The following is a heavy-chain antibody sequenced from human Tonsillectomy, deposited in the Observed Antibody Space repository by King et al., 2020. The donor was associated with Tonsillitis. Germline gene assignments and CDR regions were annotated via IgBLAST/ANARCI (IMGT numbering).Heavy chain of an antibody. CDR2: IDPSDSYT. J-gene: IGHJ4*02. CDR3: ARARYCSGGSCYSVKYFDY. CDR1: GYNFTSYW. Sequence: QLVQSGAEVKKPGESLRISCKGSGYNFTSYWISWVRQMPGKGLEWMGRIDPSDSYTNYSPSFQVHVTISADKSISTAYLQWSSLKASDTAMYYCARARYCSGGSCYSVKYFDYWGQGTLVTVSA. D-gene: IGHD2-15*01. V-gene: IGHV5-10-1*03.